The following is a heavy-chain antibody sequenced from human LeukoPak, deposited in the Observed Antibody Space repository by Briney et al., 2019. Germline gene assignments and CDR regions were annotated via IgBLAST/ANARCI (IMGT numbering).Heavy chain of an antibody. CDR3: AGDPGYGLGVDYGDY. J-gene: IGHJ4*02. V-gene: IGHV3-23*01. CDR2: IRGSDGST. CDR1: GFPFSTYA. Sequence: PGGSLRLSCAASGFPFSTYAMSWVRQAPGKGLEWVSSIRGSDGSTYYADSVKGRFAISRDNSKNTVFLQMDSPRAEDTAVYYCAGDPGYGLGVDYGDYWGQGTLVTVSS. D-gene: IGHD3-10*01.